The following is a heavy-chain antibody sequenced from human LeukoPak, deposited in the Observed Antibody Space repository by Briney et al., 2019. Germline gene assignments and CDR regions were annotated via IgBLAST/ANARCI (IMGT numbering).Heavy chain of an antibody. D-gene: IGHD2-21*02. J-gene: IGHJ6*03. CDR3: AKATAYCGGDCYSQSYYYYYMDV. V-gene: IGHV3-30*04. Sequence: GGSLRLSCAASGFTFSSYAMHWVRQAPGKGLEWVAVISYDGSNKYYADSVKGRFTISRDNSKNTLYLQMNSLRAEDTAVYYCAKATAYCGGDCYSQSYYYYYMDVWGKGTTVTISS. CDR2: ISYDGSNK. CDR1: GFTFSSYA.